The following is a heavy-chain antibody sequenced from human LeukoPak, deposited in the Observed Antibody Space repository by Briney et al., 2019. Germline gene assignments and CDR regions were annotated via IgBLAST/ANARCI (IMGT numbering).Heavy chain of an antibody. D-gene: IGHD3-16*02. CDR2: ISIYNGNT. V-gene: IGHV1-18*01. CDR1: GYTFTSYG. J-gene: IGHJ4*02. CDR3: ARDQYDSVWGSYRPYFDC. Sequence: ASVKVSCKASGYTFTSYGVSWVRQAPGQGLEWMGSISIYNGNTKYAQNFQGRVTMTTDTSTSTAYMELSLRSDDTAAYYCARDQYDSVWGSYRPYFDCWGQGTLVTVSS.